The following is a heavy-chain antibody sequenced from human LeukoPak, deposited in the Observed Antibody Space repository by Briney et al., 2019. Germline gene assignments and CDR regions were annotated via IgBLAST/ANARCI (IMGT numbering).Heavy chain of an antibody. CDR2: IIPIFGTA. CDR3: VKHGEDGNYFLYYFDS. CDR1: GGTFSSYA. J-gene: IGHJ4*02. V-gene: IGHV1-69*13. Sequence: SVKVSCKASGGTFSSYAISWVRQAPGQGLEWMGGIIPIFGTANYAQKFQGRVTITADESTSTAYMELSSLRSEDTAVYYCVKHGEDGNYFLYYFDSWGQGTLVTVSS. D-gene: IGHD1-7*01.